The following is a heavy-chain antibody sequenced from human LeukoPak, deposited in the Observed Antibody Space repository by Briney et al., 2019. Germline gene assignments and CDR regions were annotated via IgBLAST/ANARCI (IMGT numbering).Heavy chain of an antibody. CDR1: GFTFSSYW. Sequence: PGGSLRLSCAASGFTFSSYWMHWVRQAPGQGLVWVSRINSDGSGTAYADSVKGRFTISRDNAKNTVYLQMNSLRAEDTAVYYCARATTVITYFDSWGQGTLVTVSS. CDR2: INSDGSGT. D-gene: IGHD4-17*01. V-gene: IGHV3-74*01. CDR3: ARATTVITYFDS. J-gene: IGHJ4*02.